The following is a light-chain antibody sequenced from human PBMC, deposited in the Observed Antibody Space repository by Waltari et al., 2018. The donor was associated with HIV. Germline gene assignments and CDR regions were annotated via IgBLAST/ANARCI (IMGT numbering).Light chain of an antibody. V-gene: IGKV3-20*01. J-gene: IGKJ4*01. CDR3: QRYDSSPFT. Sequence: EIVLTQSPDPLSLSPGERATLSCRTSQTISNNFVAWYQQKLGQAPRLVIYSASSRATGIPDRFSGSGSGTDFTLSISRLEPEDFAVYFCQRYDSSPFTFGGGTKVE. CDR2: SAS. CDR1: QTISNNF.